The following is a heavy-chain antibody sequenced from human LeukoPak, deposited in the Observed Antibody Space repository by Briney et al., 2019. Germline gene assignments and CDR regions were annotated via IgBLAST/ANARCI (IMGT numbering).Heavy chain of an antibody. CDR2: IYYSGST. J-gene: IGHJ5*02. CDR1: GGSISSSSYY. V-gene: IGHV4-39*01. D-gene: IGHD6-6*01. CDR3: ARHWSPYHSIGARGGEWFDL. Sequence: KPSETLSLTCTVSGGSISSSSYYWGWIRQPPGKGLERIGSIYYSGSTYSNPSLKSRVTISVDTSKIQFSLKLSSVTAADTAVYYCARHWSPYHSIGARGGEWFDLWGQGTLVTVSS.